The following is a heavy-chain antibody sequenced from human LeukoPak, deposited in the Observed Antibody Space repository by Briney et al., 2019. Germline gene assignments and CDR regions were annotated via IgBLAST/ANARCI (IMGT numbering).Heavy chain of an antibody. J-gene: IGHJ4*02. D-gene: IGHD2-15*01. V-gene: IGHV4-34*01. Sequence: PGGSLRLSCAASGFTFSSYAMSWVRQAPGKGLEWIGEINHSGSTNYNPSLKSRVTISVDTSKNQFSLKLSSVTAADTAVYYCARVTREDVVVVAATPRDYFDYWGQGTLVTVSS. CDR2: INHSGST. CDR3: ARVTREDVVVVAATPRDYFDY. CDR1: GFTFSSYA.